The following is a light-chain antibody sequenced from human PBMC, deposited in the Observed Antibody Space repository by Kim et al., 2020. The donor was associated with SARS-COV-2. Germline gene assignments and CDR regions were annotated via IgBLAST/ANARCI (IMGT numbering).Light chain of an antibody. CDR3: QQSYSSPRT. J-gene: IGKJ2*01. CDR1: QSISSY. Sequence: HITQSPSSLSASVGDRVTITCRASQSISSYLNWYQLKPGKAPKFLIYAASSLPGGVPSRFSGSGSGRDFTLTISSLQPEDSATYYCQQSYSSPRTFGQGPKLQI. V-gene: IGKV1-39*01. CDR2: AAS.